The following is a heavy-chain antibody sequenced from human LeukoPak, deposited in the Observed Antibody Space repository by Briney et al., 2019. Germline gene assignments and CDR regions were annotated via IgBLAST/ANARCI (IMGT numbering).Heavy chain of an antibody. D-gene: IGHD7-27*01. J-gene: IGHJ4*02. CDR3: AKDGGLWVSAHWGDS. CDR2: ITTSDGNT. Sequence: GGSLRLSCAASGSTFSSYTMSWVRQAPGKGLEWVSTITTSDGNTYYADSVKGWFTVSRDNSKNTLFLQMNSLRAEDTAVYYCAKDGGLWVSAHWGDSWGRGTLVTVSS. CDR1: GSTFSSYT. V-gene: IGHV3-23*01.